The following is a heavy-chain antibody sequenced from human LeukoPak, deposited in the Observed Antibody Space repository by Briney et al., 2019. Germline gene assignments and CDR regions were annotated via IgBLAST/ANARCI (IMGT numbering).Heavy chain of an antibody. J-gene: IGHJ5*02. D-gene: IGHD3-16*01. V-gene: IGHV1-2*02. Sequence: VKVXXXASGYTFTCYYMHWVRQAPGQGLEWMGWINPNSGGTNYAQKFQGRVTMTRDTSISTAYMELSRLRANDTAVYYCARGRRSDSYTEFDPWGQGALVTVSS. CDR1: GYTFTCYY. CDR3: ARGRRSDSYTEFDP. CDR2: INPNSGGT.